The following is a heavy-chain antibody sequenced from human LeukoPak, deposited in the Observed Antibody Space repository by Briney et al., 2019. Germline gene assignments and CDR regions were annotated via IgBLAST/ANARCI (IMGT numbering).Heavy chain of an antibody. Sequence: SETLSLTCTVSGGXISTYYCSWIRQPPGKGREWIGYIYYSGNSNYNPSLKSRVTISVDTSKNQFSLKLSSVTAADTAVYYCAGLGASGNGYLSWFDPWGQGTLVTVSS. J-gene: IGHJ5*02. CDR3: AGLGASGNGYLSWFDP. D-gene: IGHD3-22*01. CDR2: IYYSGNS. CDR1: GGXISTYY. V-gene: IGHV4-59*01.